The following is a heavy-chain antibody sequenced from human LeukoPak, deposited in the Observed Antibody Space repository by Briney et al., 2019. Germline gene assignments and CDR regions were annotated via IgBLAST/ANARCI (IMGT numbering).Heavy chain of an antibody. CDR3: ARDIVYPAANPDY. Sequence: GGSLRLSWSASGFTFRSYSMNWVRQAPGKGLEWVSSISSSSSYIYYADSVKGRFTISRDNAKNSLYLQMNSLRAEDTAVYYCARDIVYPAANPDYWGQGTLVTVSS. J-gene: IGHJ4*02. CDR2: ISSSSSYI. CDR1: GFTFRSYS. V-gene: IGHV3-21*01. D-gene: IGHD2-2*01.